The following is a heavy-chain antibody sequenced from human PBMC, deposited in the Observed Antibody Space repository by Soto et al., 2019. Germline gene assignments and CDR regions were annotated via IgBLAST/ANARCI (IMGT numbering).Heavy chain of an antibody. CDR2: IYYSGST. V-gene: IGHV4-31*03. D-gene: IGHD3-3*01. J-gene: IGHJ6*02. CDR1: GGSISSGGYY. Sequence: QVQLQESGPGLVKPSQTLSLTCTVSGGSISSGGYYWSWIRQHPGKGLEWIGYIYYSGSTYYNPSLQSRVTISVDTSKNQFSLKLSSVTAADTAVYYCARAREYDFWSGYHGMDVWGQGTTVTVSS. CDR3: ARAREYDFWSGYHGMDV.